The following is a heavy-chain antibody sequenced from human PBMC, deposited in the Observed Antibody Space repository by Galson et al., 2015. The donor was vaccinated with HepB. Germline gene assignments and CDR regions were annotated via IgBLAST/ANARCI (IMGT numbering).Heavy chain of an antibody. Sequence: QSGAEVKKPGESLQISCKTSGYSFTNYWIGWVRQMPGKGLEWVGIMDPSDSDTRYRPSFQGQVTISADKSTSTAYLQWRSLKASDTAMYYCARLTGAAWGQGTLVTVSS. CDR3: ARLTGAA. CDR1: GYSFTNYW. D-gene: IGHD1-14*01. V-gene: IGHV5-51*03. J-gene: IGHJ5*02. CDR2: MDPSDSDT.